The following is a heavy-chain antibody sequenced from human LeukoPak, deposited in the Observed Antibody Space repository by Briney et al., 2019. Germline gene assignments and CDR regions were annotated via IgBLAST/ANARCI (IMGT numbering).Heavy chain of an antibody. J-gene: IGHJ6*03. D-gene: IGHD3-10*01. CDR1: GFTFRTYW. Sequence: GGSLRLSCAASGFTFRTYWMSWVRQAPGKGLEWVSVIYSGGSTYYADSVKGRFTISRDNSKNTLYFQMNSLRAEDTAVYYCARASLGTMVRGVIRYYYMDVWGKGTAVTISS. V-gene: IGHV3-53*01. CDR3: ARASLGTMVRGVIRYYYMDV. CDR2: IYSGGST.